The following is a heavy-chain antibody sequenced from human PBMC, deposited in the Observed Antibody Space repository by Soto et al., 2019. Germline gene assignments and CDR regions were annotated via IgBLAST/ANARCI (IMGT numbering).Heavy chain of an antibody. CDR2: INHSGST. Sequence: PSETLSLTCAVCGGSFSGYSWSWIRQPPGKGLEWIGEINHSGSTNYNPSLKSRVTISVDTSKNQFSLKLSSVTAADTAVYYCASAYGGLALDIWGQGTMVTVSS. J-gene: IGHJ3*02. CDR1: GGSFSGYS. D-gene: IGHD4-17*01. CDR3: ASAYGGLALDI. V-gene: IGHV4-34*01.